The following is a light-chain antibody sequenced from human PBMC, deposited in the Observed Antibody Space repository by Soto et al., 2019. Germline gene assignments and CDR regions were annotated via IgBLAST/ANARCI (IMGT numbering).Light chain of an antibody. Sequence: QSVLTQPASVSGSPGQSITISCTGTSSDVGGYNFVTWYQQHPGEAPKLMIHDVSSRASGVPNRFSGSKSGTTASLTISGLQAEDESYYYWCSYASSSSYVFGTGTKVTVL. CDR1: SSDVGGYNF. J-gene: IGLJ1*01. V-gene: IGLV2-14*03. CDR2: DVS. CDR3: CSYASSSSYV.